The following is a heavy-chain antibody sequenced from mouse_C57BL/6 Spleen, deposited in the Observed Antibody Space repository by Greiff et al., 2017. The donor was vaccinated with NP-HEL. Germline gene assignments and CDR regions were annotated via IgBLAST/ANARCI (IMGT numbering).Heavy chain of an antibody. CDR1: GFTFSDYG. CDR3: ARTDYYGSSYDYAMDY. Sequence: VQLQQSGGGLVKPGGSLKLSCAASGFTFSDYGMHWVRQAPEKGLEWVAYISSGSSTIYYADTVKGRFTISRDNAKNTLFLQMTSLRSEDTAMYYCARTDYYGSSYDYAMDYWGQGTSVTVSS. D-gene: IGHD1-1*01. V-gene: IGHV5-17*01. J-gene: IGHJ4*01. CDR2: ISSGSSTI.